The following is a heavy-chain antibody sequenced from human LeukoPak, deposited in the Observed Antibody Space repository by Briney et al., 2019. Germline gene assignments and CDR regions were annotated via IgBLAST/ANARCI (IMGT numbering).Heavy chain of an antibody. Sequence: SETLSLTCTVSGYSISSGYYWGWIRQPPGKGLEWIGSIYHSGSTYYNPSLKSRVTISVDTSKNQFSLKLSSVTAADTAVYYCARVSPSYYEVALDIWGQGTMVTVSS. CDR2: IYHSGST. V-gene: IGHV4-38-2*02. D-gene: IGHD3-22*01. CDR3: ARVSPSYYEVALDI. J-gene: IGHJ3*02. CDR1: GYSISSGYY.